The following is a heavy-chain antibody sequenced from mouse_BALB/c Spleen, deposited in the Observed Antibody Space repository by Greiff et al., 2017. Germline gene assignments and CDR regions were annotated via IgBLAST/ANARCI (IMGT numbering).Heavy chain of an antibody. J-gene: IGHJ4*01. CDR2: ISSGGSYT. D-gene: IGHD2-10*02. Sequence: VQLKESGGDLVKPGGSLKLSCAASGFTFSSYGMSWVRQTPDKRLEWVATISSGGSYTYYPDSVKGRFTISRDNAKNTLYLQMSSLKSEDTAMYYCARQQYGNYEDYAMDYWGQGTSVTVSS. CDR3: ARQQYGNYEDYAMDY. CDR1: GFTFSSYG. V-gene: IGHV5-6*01.